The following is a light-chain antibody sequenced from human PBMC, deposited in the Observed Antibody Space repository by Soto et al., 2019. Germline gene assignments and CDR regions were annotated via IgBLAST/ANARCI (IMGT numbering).Light chain of an antibody. Sequence: EIVFTQSPATLSLSPGERATLSCRASQSVSSSLAWYQQKPGQAPRLLIYGASNGAAGIPARFSGTGSGTDFTLTISSLEPDDFAVYYCQQRYNWPLTFGGGTKVEIK. J-gene: IGKJ4*01. CDR2: GAS. V-gene: IGKV3-11*01. CDR1: QSVSSS. CDR3: QQRYNWPLT.